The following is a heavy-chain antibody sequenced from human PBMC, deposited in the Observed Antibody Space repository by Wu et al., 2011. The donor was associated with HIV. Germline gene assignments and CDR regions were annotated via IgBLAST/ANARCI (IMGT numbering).Heavy chain of an antibody. CDR1: EGTFSGRI. Sequence: QVQLVQSGTEVKEPGSSVKVSCKTSEGTFSGRIFNWARQAPGQGLEWVGRIIPLSGSTNYPQRLQDRVTITADESTSTVFMELNSLRSEDTAVYYCARADFGEAAEDWGQGTLVTVSS. CDR2: IIPLSGST. CDR3: ARADFGEAAED. V-gene: IGHV1-69*12. D-gene: IGHD3-10*01. J-gene: IGHJ4*02.